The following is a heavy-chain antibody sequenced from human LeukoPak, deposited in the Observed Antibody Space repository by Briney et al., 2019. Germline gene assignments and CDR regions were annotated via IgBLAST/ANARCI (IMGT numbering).Heavy chain of an antibody. V-gene: IGHV3-30*04. CDR3: AKGSTFGGVTVIPPFDY. D-gene: IGHD3-16*02. J-gene: IGHJ4*02. CDR1: GFTFSSYA. Sequence: GGSLRLSCAASGFTFSSYAMHWVRQAPGKGLEWVAVISYDGSNKYYADSVKGRFTISRDNSKNTLYLQMNSLRAEDTAVYYCAKGSTFGGVTVIPPFDYWGQGTLVTVSP. CDR2: ISYDGSNK.